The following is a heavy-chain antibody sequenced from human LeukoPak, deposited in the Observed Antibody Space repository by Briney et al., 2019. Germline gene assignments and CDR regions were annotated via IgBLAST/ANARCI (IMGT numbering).Heavy chain of an antibody. CDR3: ARGRNRVVVVPAASRQNWFDP. CDR1: GGSFSGYY. J-gene: IGHJ5*02. V-gene: IGHV4-34*01. D-gene: IGHD2-2*01. Sequence: SETLSLTCAVYGGSFSGYYWSWIRQPPGKGLEWIGEINHSGSTNYNPSLKSRVTISVDTSKNRFSLKLSSVTAADTAVYYCARGRNRVVVVPAASRQNWFDPWGQGTLVTVSS. CDR2: INHSGST.